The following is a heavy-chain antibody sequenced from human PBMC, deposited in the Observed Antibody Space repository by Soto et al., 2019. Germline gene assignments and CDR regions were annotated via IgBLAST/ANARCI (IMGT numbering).Heavy chain of an antibody. J-gene: IGHJ6*02. CDR3: ARIVRVSAILGFRGMDV. CDR2: IDWDDDK. CDR1: GFSLSTSGMC. V-gene: IGHV2-70*11. D-gene: IGHD2-21*01. Sequence: SGPTLVNPTQTLTLTCTFSGFSLSTSGMCVSWIRQPPGKALEWLARIDWDDDKYYSTSLKTRLTISKDTSKNQVVLRMTNMDPVDTATYYCARIVRVSAILGFRGMDVWGQGTTVTVSS.